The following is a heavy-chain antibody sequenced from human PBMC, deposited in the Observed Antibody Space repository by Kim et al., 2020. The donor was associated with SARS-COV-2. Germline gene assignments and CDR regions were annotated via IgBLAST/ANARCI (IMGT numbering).Heavy chain of an antibody. V-gene: IGHV3-64*01. CDR3: AREPGIAAAGYFDY. CDR1: GFTFSNYA. D-gene: IGHD6-13*01. J-gene: IGHJ4*02. Sequence: GGSLRLSCAASGFTFSNYAMHWVRQAPGKGLEYVSAISSNGGSTYYANSVKGRFTISRDNSKNTLYLQMGSLRAEDMAVYYCAREPGIAAAGYFDYWGQGTLVTASS. CDR2: ISSNGGST.